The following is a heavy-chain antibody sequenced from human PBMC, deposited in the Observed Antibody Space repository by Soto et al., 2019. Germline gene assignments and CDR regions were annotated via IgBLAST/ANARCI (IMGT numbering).Heavy chain of an antibody. D-gene: IGHD3-3*01. CDR3: AKVLRFLEWLSPQSQCNFDS. CDR1: GFTFIKYA. CDR2: IGGGDESK. J-gene: IGHJ4*02. Sequence: PGGSLRLSCAASGFTFIKYAMTWVRQAPGKGLERVATIGGGDESKYYADSVKGRFTVSRDTSKTTLYLQMNDLRAEDTAVYYCAKVLRFLEWLSPQSQCNFDSWGQGTMVSVSS. V-gene: IGHV3-23*01.